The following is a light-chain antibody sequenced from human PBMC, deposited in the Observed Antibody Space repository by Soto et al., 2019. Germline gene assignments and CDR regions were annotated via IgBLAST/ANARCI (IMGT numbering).Light chain of an antibody. V-gene: IGKV3-20*01. CDR1: QSVSSSY. CDR2: GAS. CDR3: QQCGSSST. J-gene: IGKJ5*01. Sequence: EIVLTQSPFTLSFSPVERATLSFMASQSVSSSYLAWYQQKPGQAPRLLIYGASMRATGIPDRFSGSGSGTDFTLTISRLEPEDFAVYYCQQCGSSSTFGQGTRLEIK.